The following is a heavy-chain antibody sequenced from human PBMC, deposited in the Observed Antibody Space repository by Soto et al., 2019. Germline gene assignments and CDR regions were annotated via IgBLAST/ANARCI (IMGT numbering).Heavy chain of an antibody. Sequence: GGSLRLSCAASGFTFSSYGMHWVRQAPGKGLEWVSAISGSGGSTYYADSVKGRFTISRDNSKNTLYLQMNSLRAEDTAVYYCARDPGSGYDSYYYYGMDVWGQGTTVTVSS. CDR3: ARDPGSGYDSYYYYGMDV. CDR2: ISGSGGST. D-gene: IGHD5-12*01. J-gene: IGHJ6*02. CDR1: GFTFSSYG. V-gene: IGHV3-23*01.